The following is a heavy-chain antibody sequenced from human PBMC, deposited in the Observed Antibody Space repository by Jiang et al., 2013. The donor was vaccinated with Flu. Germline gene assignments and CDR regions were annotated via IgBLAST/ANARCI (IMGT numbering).Heavy chain of an antibody. D-gene: IGHD3-22*01. CDR2: IARVGDS. Sequence: SGGGPGTXRGGPVRLSCAASGFTLSTYDMHWVRQATGKGLEWVSGIARVGDSYYPGSVKGRFTISRDNSKNTLYLQMNSLRAEDTAVYYCAKLGDYFDSSGYFDYWGQGILVTVSS. CDR3: AKLGDYFDSSGYFDY. CDR1: GFTLSTYD. V-gene: IGHV3-13*01. J-gene: IGHJ4*02.